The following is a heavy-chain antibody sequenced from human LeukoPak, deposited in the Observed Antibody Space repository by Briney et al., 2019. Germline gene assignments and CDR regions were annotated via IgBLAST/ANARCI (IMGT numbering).Heavy chain of an antibody. J-gene: IGHJ3*02. V-gene: IGHV1-2*02. CDR3: ARAGITMIYNAFDI. CDR1: GYTFTGYY. Sequence: RASVKVSCKASGYTFTGYYMHWVRQAPGQGLEWMGWINPNSGGTNYAQKFQGRVTITADKSTSTAYMELSSLRSEDTAVYYCARAGITMIYNAFDIWGQGTMVTVSS. CDR2: INPNSGGT. D-gene: IGHD3-22*01.